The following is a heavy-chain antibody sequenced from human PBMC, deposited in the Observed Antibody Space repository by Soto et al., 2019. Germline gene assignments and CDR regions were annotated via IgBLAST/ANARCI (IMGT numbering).Heavy chain of an antibody. CDR3: ATSLFSGSYLTNDY. CDR2: IYYSGST. J-gene: IGHJ4*02. D-gene: IGHD1-26*01. V-gene: IGHV4-39*01. Sequence: SEPLSLTCTVSDGSISSSSYYWGWIRQPPGKGLEWIGSIYYSGSTYYNPSLKSRVTISVDTSKNQFSLKLSSVTAADTAVYYCATSLFSGSYLTNDYWGQGTLVTVSS. CDR1: DGSISSSSYY.